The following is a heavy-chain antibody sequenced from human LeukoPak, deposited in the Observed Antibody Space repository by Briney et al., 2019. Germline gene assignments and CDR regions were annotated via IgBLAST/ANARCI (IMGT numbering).Heavy chain of an antibody. CDR3: ARGEYYYDGGY. CDR2: IKQDGSEK. V-gene: IGHV3-7*04. Sequence: GGSLRLSCAASGFSFSSYWMSWVRQAPGKGLERVANIKQDGSEKYYVDSVKGRFTISRDNAKNSLFLQMNSLRAEETAVYYCARGEYYYDGGYWGQGTLVTVSS. D-gene: IGHD3-22*01. J-gene: IGHJ4*02. CDR1: GFSFSSYW.